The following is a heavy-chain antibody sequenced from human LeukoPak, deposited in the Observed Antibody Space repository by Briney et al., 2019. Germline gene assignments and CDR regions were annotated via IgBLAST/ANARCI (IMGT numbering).Heavy chain of an antibody. D-gene: IGHD3-10*01. CDR1: GGTFSSYA. Sequence: ASVKVSCKASGGTFSSYAISWERQAPGQGLEWMGRIIPILGIANYAQKFQGRVTITADKSTSTAYMELSSLRSEDTAVYYCARGLYYYRIDYWGQGTLVTVSS. CDR2: IIPILGIA. V-gene: IGHV1-69*04. CDR3: ARGLYYYRIDY. J-gene: IGHJ4*02.